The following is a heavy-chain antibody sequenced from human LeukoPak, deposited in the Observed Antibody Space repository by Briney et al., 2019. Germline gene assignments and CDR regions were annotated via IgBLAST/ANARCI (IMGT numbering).Heavy chain of an antibody. CDR2: IGPRGDNT. V-gene: IGHV3-23*01. CDR3: VTRGATATKYIEN. J-gene: IGHJ4*02. D-gene: IGHD2-15*01. CDR1: GFSFRRYF. Sequence: GGSLRLSCGASGFSFRRYFMTWVRQAPGIGLQWVAPIGPRGDNTYSADSVKGRFTISRDNSKNTLHLEMNSLRVGDTAVYYCVTRGATATKYIENWGEGTLVTVSS.